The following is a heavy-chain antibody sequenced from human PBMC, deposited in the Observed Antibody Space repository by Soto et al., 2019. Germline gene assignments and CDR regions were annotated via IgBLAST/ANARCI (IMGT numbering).Heavy chain of an antibody. J-gene: IGHJ5*02. D-gene: IGHD2-21*02. V-gene: IGHV3-48*03. CDR1: GFTFSSYE. Sequence: EVQLVESGGGLVQPGGSLRLSCAASGFTFSSYEMNWVRQAPGKGLEWVSYISHSGDTKYYADSVKGRLTISRDNARNSLYLQMNSLRAEDTAVYYCARDMSYGDFGRNWFDPWGQGTPVTVSA. CDR3: ARDMSYGDFGRNWFDP. CDR2: ISHSGDTK.